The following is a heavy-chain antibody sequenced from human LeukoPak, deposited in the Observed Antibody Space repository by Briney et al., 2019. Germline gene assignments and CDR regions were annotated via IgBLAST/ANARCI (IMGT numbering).Heavy chain of an antibody. CDR2: VSYDGGNK. CDR3: AKRAGQYGMDV. D-gene: IGHD4/OR15-4a*01. J-gene: IGHJ6*02. Sequence: GRSLRLSCAASGFTFSSYGIHWVRQAPGKGLEWVAVVSYDGGNKYYADSVKGRFTIPRDNSQNTVYLQMNSLRAEDTAVYYCAKRAGQYGMDVWGQGTTVTVSS. CDR1: GFTFSSYG. V-gene: IGHV3-30*18.